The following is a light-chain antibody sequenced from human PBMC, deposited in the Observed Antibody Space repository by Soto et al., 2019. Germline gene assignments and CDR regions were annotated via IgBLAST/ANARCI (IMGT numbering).Light chain of an antibody. CDR3: QQYNNWPPLFT. J-gene: IGKJ3*01. Sequence: EIVMTQSPATLSVSPGERATLSCRASQSVSSNLAWYQQKPGQAPRLLIYGTSTRATGIPARFSGSGSGTDFTHSISSLQSEDSAVYYCQQYNNWPPLFTFGPGTKVDIK. CDR2: GTS. V-gene: IGKV3-15*01. CDR1: QSVSSN.